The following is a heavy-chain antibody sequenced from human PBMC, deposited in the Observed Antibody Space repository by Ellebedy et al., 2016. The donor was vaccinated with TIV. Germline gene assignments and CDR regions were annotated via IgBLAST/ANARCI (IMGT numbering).Heavy chain of an antibody. CDR2: ISAKNANP. D-gene: IGHD3-9*01. Sequence: AASVKVSCKASGYTFTNYGVSWVRQAPGQGLEWMGWISAKNANPKYAEKLQDRVTMTTDTSTTTAYMELRSLRSDDTAVYYCARDASDYDILTGDFDYWGQGTLVTVSS. J-gene: IGHJ4*02. V-gene: IGHV1-18*01. CDR1: GYTFTNYG. CDR3: ARDASDYDILTGDFDY.